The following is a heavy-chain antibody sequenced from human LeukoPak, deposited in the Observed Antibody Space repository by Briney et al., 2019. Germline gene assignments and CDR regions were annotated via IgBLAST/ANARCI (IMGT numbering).Heavy chain of an antibody. D-gene: IGHD6-13*01. CDR2: ISSSSSYI. J-gene: IGHJ4*02. CDR3: AGVNYGGAAAGIVAYDY. V-gene: IGHV3-21*01. Sequence: PGGSLRLSCAASGFTFSSYSMNWVRQAPGKGLEWVSSISSSSSYIYYADSVKGRFTISRDNARNSLYLQMNSLRAEDTAVYYCAGVNYGGAAAGIVAYDYWGQGTLVTVSS. CDR1: GFTFSSYS.